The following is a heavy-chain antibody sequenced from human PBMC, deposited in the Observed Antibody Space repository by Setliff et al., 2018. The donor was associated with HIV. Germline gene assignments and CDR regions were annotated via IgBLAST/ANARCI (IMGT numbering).Heavy chain of an antibody. D-gene: IGHD4-17*01. V-gene: IGHV4-4*02. Sequence: SETLSLTCAVSGGAIDDINWWNWVRQSPGKGLEWIGEIYHSGTTNYNPSLKSRVTISVDTSKNQISLRLNSLTAADTAVYYCARGTTLNVVPDAFDIWGQGTMVTV. J-gene: IGHJ3*02. CDR2: IYHSGTT. CDR3: ARGTTLNVVPDAFDI. CDR1: GGAIDDINW.